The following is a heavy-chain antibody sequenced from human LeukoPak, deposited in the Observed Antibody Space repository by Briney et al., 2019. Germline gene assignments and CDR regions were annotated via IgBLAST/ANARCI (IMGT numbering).Heavy chain of an antibody. CDR3: ARAGYYDSSGYYSH. V-gene: IGHV3-74*01. J-gene: IGHJ4*02. D-gene: IGHD3-22*01. CDR1: EFTFSSYW. CDR2: INSDGSTT. Sequence: PGGTLRLSCAASEFTFSSYWMHWVRQAPGKGLVWVSRINSDGSTTSYADSVKGRFTISRDNAKNTLYLQVNSLRAEDTAVYYCARAGYYDSSGYYSHWGQGTLVTVPS.